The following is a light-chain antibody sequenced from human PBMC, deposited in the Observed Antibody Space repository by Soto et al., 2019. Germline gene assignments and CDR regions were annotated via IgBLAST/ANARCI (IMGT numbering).Light chain of an antibody. J-gene: IGLJ2*01. V-gene: IGLV2-11*01. Sequence: QSALTQPRSVSGSPGQSVTISCTGTSSDVGTYNYVSWYQHHPGKAPKLMIYDVSQRPSGVPDRFSGSKSGNTASLTIYVLQAEDESDYYFCSYAGSYTSVFGGGTQLTVL. CDR3: CSYAGSYTSV. CDR2: DVS. CDR1: SSDVGTYNY.